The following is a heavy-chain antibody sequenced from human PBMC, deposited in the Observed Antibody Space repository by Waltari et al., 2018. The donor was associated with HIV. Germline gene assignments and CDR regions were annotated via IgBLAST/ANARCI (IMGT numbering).Heavy chain of an antibody. J-gene: IGHJ4*02. CDR3: ARENPPDY. CDR2: IFYRGNT. CDR1: GASISSNSYS. V-gene: IGHV4-39*01. Sequence: LQLQESGPGLVRPSETLSLTCTVSGASISSNSYSWGWIRQPPGKGLEWIGNIFYRGNTRYNPSLESRVTISVDTSNIQFSLNLRSVTAADTAVYYCARENPPDYWGLGTLVTVSS.